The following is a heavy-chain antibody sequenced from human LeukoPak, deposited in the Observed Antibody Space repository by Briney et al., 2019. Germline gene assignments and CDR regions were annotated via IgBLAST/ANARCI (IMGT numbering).Heavy chain of an antibody. D-gene: IGHD5-18*01. CDR1: GFTFSTYE. V-gene: IGHV3-48*03. CDR2: ISSSANTI. Sequence: GGSLRLSCAASGFTFSTYEINWVRQAPGKGLEWIPYISSSANTIYYADSVKGRFTISRDNAKNSLYLQMNSLRAEDTAVYYCARDERVGYSYGDYWGQGTLVTVSS. CDR3: ARDERVGYSYGDY. J-gene: IGHJ4*02.